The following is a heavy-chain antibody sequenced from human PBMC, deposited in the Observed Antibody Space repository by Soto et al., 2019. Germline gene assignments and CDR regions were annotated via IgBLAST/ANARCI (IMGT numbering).Heavy chain of an antibody. J-gene: IGHJ6*02. CDR2: IWFDGSKK. CDR1: GFTFRSYG. CDR3: ARDRLVPYGYGMDV. Sequence: SLRLSCAASGFTFRSYGIHWVRQAPGKGLELVAIIWFDGSKKYYVDSVKGRFAVSRDNSKNTLYLQMNSLRVEDTAVYYCARDRLVPYGYGMDVWGQGTTVTVSS. D-gene: IGHD2-2*01. V-gene: IGHV3-33*01.